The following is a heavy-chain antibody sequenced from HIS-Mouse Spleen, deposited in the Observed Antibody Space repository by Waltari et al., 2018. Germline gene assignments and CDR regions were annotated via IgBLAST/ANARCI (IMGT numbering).Heavy chain of an antibody. V-gene: IGHV1-2*02. D-gene: IGHD6-13*01. CDR1: GYTFTGYY. CDR2: INPNSGGT. Sequence: QVQLVQSGAEVKQPGASVKVSCTPSGYTFTGYYVPWVRQAPGQGLEWMGWINPNSGGTNYAQKFQGRVTMTRDTSISTAYMELSRLRSDDTAVYYCARDHRQQDAFDIWGQGTMVTVSS. CDR3: ARDHRQQDAFDI. J-gene: IGHJ3*02.